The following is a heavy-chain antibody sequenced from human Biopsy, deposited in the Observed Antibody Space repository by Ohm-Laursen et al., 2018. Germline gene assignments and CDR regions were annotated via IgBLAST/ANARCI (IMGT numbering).Heavy chain of an antibody. CDR2: ISYNERT. V-gene: IGHV4-31*03. D-gene: IGHD3-9*01. CDR3: VREPKTGTAEAWYFDL. J-gene: IGHJ2*01. Sequence: TLSLTCSVSGASVKTSGYSWAWIRQRPGKGLEWIGYISYNERTHYNPSFTSRLAISFDTSNNRISLQLRSVSVADTAVYYCVREPKTGTAEAWYFDLWGRGPPVTVPS. CDR1: GASVKTSGYS.